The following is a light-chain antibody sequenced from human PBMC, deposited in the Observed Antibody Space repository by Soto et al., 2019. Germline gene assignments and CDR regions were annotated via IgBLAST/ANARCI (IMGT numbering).Light chain of an antibody. Sequence: GERATLSCRASQSVSSNLAWYQQKPGQAPRLLIYGASTRATGIPARFSGSGSGTEFTLTISSLQSEDFAVYYCQQYNNWPCTFGQGTKVDIK. CDR1: QSVSSN. CDR3: QQYNNWPCT. V-gene: IGKV3-15*01. J-gene: IGKJ1*01. CDR2: GAS.